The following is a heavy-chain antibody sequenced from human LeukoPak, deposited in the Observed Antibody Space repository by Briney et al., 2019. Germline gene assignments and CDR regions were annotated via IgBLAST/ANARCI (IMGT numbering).Heavy chain of an antibody. V-gene: IGHV4-34*01. D-gene: IGHD2-15*01. CDR2: INHSGST. CDR3: ARLVLATIDY. CDR1: GGSFSGYY. Sequence: SETLSLTCAVYGGSFSGYYWSWIRQPPGKGLEWIGEINHSGSTNYNPSLKSRVTISVDTSKNQFSLKLSSVTAADTAVYYCARLVLATIDYWGQGTLVTVSS. J-gene: IGHJ4*02.